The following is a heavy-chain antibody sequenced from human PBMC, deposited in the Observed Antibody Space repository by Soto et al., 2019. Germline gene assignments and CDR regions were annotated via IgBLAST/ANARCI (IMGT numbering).Heavy chain of an antibody. J-gene: IGHJ6*02. Sequence: SETLSLTCTVSGGSISSYYWIWIRQPPGKGLEWIGYIYYSGSTNYNPSLKSRVTISVDTSKNQFSLKLSSVTAADTAVYYCARSRPNYYYYYGMDVWGQGTTVTVSS. V-gene: IGHV4-59*01. CDR1: GGSISSYY. CDR3: ARSRPNYYYYYGMDV. CDR2: IYYSGST.